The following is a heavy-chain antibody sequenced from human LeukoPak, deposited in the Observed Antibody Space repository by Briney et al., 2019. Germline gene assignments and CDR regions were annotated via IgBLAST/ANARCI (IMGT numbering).Heavy chain of an antibody. J-gene: IGHJ4*02. CDR2: IYPSDSDT. V-gene: IGHV5-51*01. CDR1: GYRFTSYS. D-gene: IGHD2-15*01. Sequence: KPGESLKISCEGSGYRFTSYSIAWGRQMPGKGLEWRGIIYPSDSDTTYSPSFQGQVTISADKSISTAYLQWSSLKASDTAVYYCARRSCSGATCYQLDYWGQGTLVTVSS. CDR3: ARRSCSGATCYQLDY.